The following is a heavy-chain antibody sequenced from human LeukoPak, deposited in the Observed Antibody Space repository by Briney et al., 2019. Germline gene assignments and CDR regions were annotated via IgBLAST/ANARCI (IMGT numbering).Heavy chain of an antibody. J-gene: IGHJ3*01. CDR3: ARAGTVVDYDPSDAFDV. D-gene: IGHD3-22*01. CDR1: GITFSTYW. CDR2: INSDGSTT. Sequence: PGGSLRLSCAASGITFSTYWMHWVRQAPGKGLVWVSRINSDGSTTSYVDSVEGRFTISRDNAKDTLYLQMNSLRAEDTAVYYCARAGTVVDYDPSDAFDVWGQGTMVTVPS. V-gene: IGHV3-74*01.